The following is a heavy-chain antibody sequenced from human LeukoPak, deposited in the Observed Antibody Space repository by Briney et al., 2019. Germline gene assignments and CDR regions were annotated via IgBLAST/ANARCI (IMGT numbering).Heavy chain of an antibody. V-gene: IGHV4-59*04. CDR1: GFTFSDYY. CDR2: IYYTGTA. D-gene: IGHD1-1*01. Sequence: LRLSCAASGFTFSDYYMSWIRQAPGKGLEWIGIIYYTGTAYYNPSLKSRVTISVDTSRDQFSLRLSSVTAADTAVYYCARLGHYPNSRTRPNWFDPWGQGTLVSVSS. J-gene: IGHJ5*02. CDR3: ARLGHYPNSRTRPNWFDP.